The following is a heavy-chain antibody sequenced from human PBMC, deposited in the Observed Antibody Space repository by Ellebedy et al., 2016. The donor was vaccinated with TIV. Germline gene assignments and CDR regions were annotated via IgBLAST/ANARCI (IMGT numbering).Heavy chain of an antibody. J-gene: IGHJ4*02. CDR1: GFTFTNYA. CDR2: FGVSGDTA. CDR3: VRGRPGTYITHAFDY. V-gene: IGHV3-23*01. D-gene: IGHD1-14*01. Sequence: GESLKISCAASGFTFTNYAMSWVRQGPGKGLEWISGFGVSGDTAYYADSVKGRCTTSIDNSKNTLYLQFNSLRVEDTARYYGVRGRPGTYITHAFDYWGQGTLVTGSS.